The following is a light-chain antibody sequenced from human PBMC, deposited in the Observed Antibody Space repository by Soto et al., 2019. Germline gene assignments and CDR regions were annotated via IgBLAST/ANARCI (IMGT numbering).Light chain of an antibody. CDR2: DVS. Sequence: QSVLTQPASVSGSPGQSITISCTGTSSDVGGYNYVSWYQQHPGKAPKLVIYDVSNRPSGVSNRFSGSKSGNTASLTISGLQAEDEADYYCNSYTSSSTYGFGTGTKVTVL. CDR1: SSDVGGYNY. V-gene: IGLV2-14*01. CDR3: NSYTSSSTYG. J-gene: IGLJ1*01.